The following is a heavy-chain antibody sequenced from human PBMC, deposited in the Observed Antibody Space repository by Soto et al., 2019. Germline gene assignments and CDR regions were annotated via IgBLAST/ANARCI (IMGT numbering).Heavy chain of an antibody. V-gene: IGHV4-59*01. CDR2: IHYSGST. Sequence: QVQLQESGPGLVKPSETLSLTCTVSGGSISSCYWSWIRQPPGKGLEWIGYIHYSGSTNYNPSLKSRVTISVDTSKNQLSLKLSSVTAADTAVYYCARDTGDRYFDYWGQGTLVTVSS. CDR3: ARDTGDRYFDY. D-gene: IGHD2-21*01. CDR1: GGSISSCY. J-gene: IGHJ4*02.